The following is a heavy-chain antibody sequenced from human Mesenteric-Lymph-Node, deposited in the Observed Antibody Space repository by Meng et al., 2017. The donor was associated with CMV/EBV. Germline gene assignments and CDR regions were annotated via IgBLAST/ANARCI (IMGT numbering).Heavy chain of an antibody. CDR3: ARDGVGVDIVVVPAPYYYGMDV. D-gene: IGHD2-2*03. CDR2: ISSSSSTI. Sequence: GESLKISCAASGFTFSSYSMNWVRQAPGKGLEWVSYISSSSSTIYYADSVKGRFTISRENAKNSLYLQMNSLRAEDTAVYYCARDGVGVDIVVVPAPYYYGMDVWGQGTTVTVSS. J-gene: IGHJ6*02. CDR1: GFTFSSYS. V-gene: IGHV3-48*04.